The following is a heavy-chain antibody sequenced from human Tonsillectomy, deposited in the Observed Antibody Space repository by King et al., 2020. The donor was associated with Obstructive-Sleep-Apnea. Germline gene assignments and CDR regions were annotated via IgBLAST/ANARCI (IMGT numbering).Heavy chain of an antibody. V-gene: IGHV3-9*01. CDR3: AKESAVPAALDY. CDR2: ISWNSGSI. J-gene: IGHJ4*02. CDR1: GFIFDDYA. Sequence: VQLVESGGGLVQSGRSLRLSCAASGFIFDDYAMHWVRQAPGKGLEWVAGISWNSGSIDYADSVKGRFTISRDNAENSLYLQMNSLRAEDTAFYYCAKESAVPAALDYWGQGILVIVSS. D-gene: IGHD2-2*01.